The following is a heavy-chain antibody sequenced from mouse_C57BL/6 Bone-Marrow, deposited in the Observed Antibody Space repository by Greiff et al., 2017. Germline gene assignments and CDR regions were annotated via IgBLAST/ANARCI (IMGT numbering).Heavy chain of an antibody. Sequence: QVQLQQPGAELVKPGASVKLSCKASGYTFTSYWMHWVKQRPGQGLEWIGMIHPNSGSTNYNEKFKSKATLTVDKSSSTAYMQLSSLTSEDSAVYYGARLDLLLRSSGYWGQGTTLTVSS. D-gene: IGHD1-1*01. V-gene: IGHV1-64*01. CDR1: GYTFTSYW. CDR3: ARLDLLLRSSGY. J-gene: IGHJ2*01. CDR2: IHPNSGST.